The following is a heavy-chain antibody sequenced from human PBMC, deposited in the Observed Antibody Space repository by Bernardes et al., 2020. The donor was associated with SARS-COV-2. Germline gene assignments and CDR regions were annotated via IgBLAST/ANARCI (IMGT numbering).Heavy chain of an antibody. D-gene: IGHD6-13*01. CDR3: ARAIGAAEAC. CDR2: INQDGSEV. Sequence: GSLRLSCAASGFTFSRYWVSWVRQAPGEGLEWVANINQDGSEVYYVDSVKGRFTISRDNAKNSVYLQMNSLRAEDSAVYYCARAIGAAEACWGQGTLVTVSP. CDR1: GFTFSRYW. J-gene: IGHJ4*02. V-gene: IGHV3-7*03.